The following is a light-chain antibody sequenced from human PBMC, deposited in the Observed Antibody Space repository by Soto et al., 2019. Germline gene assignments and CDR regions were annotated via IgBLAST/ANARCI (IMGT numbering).Light chain of an antibody. V-gene: IGLV1-47*01. CDR2: RNN. Sequence: QSVLTQPPSASGTPGQRVTISCSGSSSNVGSNYVYWYQQLPGTAPKHLIYRNNRRPSGVPDRFSGSKSGTSASLAIGGLRSEDEADYYCAAWDDSLSGPVFGGGTQLTVL. CDR1: SSNVGSNY. CDR3: AAWDDSLSGPV. J-gene: IGLJ7*01.